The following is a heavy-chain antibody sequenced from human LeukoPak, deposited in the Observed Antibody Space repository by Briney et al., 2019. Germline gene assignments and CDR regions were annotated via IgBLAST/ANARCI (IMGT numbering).Heavy chain of an antibody. J-gene: IGHJ4*02. CDR1: GFTFSNAW. Sequence: PGGSLRLSCAASGFTFSNAWMSWVRQAPGKGLEWVGRIKSKTDGGTTDYAAPVKGRFTISRDDSKNTLYLQMNSLKTEDTAVYYCTTEQYYDFWSGYLFKDYWGQGTLVTVSS. V-gene: IGHV3-15*01. D-gene: IGHD3-3*01. CDR3: TTEQYYDFWSGYLFKDY. CDR2: IKSKTDGGTT.